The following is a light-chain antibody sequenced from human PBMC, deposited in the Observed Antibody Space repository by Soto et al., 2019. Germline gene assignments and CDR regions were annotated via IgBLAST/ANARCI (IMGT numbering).Light chain of an antibody. J-gene: IGLJ2*01. CDR2: SNN. CDR3: AAWDDRLNGPV. V-gene: IGLV1-44*01. Sequence: QSVLTQPPSASGTPGQRVTISCSGSRSNIGSNTVNWYQQLPGTAPKLLIFSNNQRHSGVPDRFSGSKSGSSASLAISGLQSEDEAHYHCAAWDDRLNGPVFGGVTKLTVL. CDR1: RSNIGSNT.